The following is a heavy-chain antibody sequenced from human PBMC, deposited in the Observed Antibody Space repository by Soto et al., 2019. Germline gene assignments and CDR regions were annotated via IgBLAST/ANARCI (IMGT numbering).Heavy chain of an antibody. CDR2: INAGNGNT. J-gene: IGHJ5*02. D-gene: IGHD2-2*02. CDR3: ARGPVVVPAAIADPPGWFDP. CDR1: GYTFTSYA. Sequence: GASVKVSCKASGYTFTSYAMHWVRQAPGQRLEWMGWINAGNGNTKYSQKFQGRVTITRDTSASTAYMELSSLRSEDTAVYYCARGPVVVPAAIADPPGWFDPWGQGTLVTVSS. V-gene: IGHV1-3*01.